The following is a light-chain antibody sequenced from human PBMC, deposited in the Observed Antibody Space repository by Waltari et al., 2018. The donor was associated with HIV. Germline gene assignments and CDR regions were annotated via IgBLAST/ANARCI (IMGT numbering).Light chain of an antibody. Sequence: QSALTQPRSVSGSPGQSVTISCTGTSSDVGGYNYVSWYQQHPGKAPKVIIYDVNERPSGVPDRFSGSKSAITASLTSSGLQAEDEADYYCCSYAGSYTFVIFGGGTKLTVL. V-gene: IGLV2-11*01. J-gene: IGLJ2*01. CDR2: DVN. CDR1: SSDVGGYNY. CDR3: CSYAGSYTFVI.